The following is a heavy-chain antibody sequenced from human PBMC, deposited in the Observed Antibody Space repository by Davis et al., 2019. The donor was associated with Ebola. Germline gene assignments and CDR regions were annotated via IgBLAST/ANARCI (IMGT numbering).Heavy chain of an antibody. CDR1: GGTFSSYA. Sequence: SVKVSCKASGGTFSSYAISWVRQAPGQGLEWMGRIIPILGIANYAQKFQGRVTMTRDTSTSTVYMELSSLRSEDTAVYYCARDHARTGYFDYWGQGTLVTVSS. CDR3: ARDHARTGYFDY. D-gene: IGHD3/OR15-3a*01. J-gene: IGHJ4*02. CDR2: IIPILGIA. V-gene: IGHV1-69*04.